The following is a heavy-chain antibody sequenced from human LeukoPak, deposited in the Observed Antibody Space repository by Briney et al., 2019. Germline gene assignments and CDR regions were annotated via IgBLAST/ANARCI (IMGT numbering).Heavy chain of an antibody. Sequence: SVTLSLTCAVYGGSFSGYYWSWIRQPPGKGLEWIGEINHSGSTNYNPSLKSRVTISVDTSKNQFSLKLSSVTAADTAVYYCARGIAAASERALDIWGQGTTVTVSS. V-gene: IGHV4-34*01. J-gene: IGHJ3*02. CDR3: ARGIAAASERALDI. CDR1: GGSFSGYY. CDR2: INHSGST. D-gene: IGHD6-13*01.